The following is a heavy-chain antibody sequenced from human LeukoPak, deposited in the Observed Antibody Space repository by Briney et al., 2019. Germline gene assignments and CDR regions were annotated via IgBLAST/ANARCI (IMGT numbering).Heavy chain of an antibody. CDR2: INTNTGNP. CDR1: GYTFTSYA. V-gene: IGHV7-4-1*02. Sequence: VASVKVSCKASGYTFTSYAMNWVRQAPGQGLEWMGWINTNTGNPTYAQGFTGRFVFSLDTSVSTAYLQISSLKAEDTAVYYCASGVYSGYDSTIDYWGQGTLVTVSS. CDR3: ASGVYSGYDSTIDY. D-gene: IGHD5-12*01. J-gene: IGHJ4*02.